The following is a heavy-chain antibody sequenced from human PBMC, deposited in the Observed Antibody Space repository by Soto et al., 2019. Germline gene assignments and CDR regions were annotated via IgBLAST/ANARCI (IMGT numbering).Heavy chain of an antibody. D-gene: IGHD5-18*01. Sequence: QVPLQESGPGLVKPSQTLSLTCTVSGGSISSGGYYWSWIRQHPGKGLEWIGYIYYSGSTYYNPSLKSRVTISVDTSTNQFALKLSSVTAADTAVYYCARSGYSYGPNPLLYWGQGTLVTVSS. V-gene: IGHV4-31*03. CDR1: GGSISSGGYY. CDR3: ARSGYSYGPNPLLY. J-gene: IGHJ4*02. CDR2: IYYSGST.